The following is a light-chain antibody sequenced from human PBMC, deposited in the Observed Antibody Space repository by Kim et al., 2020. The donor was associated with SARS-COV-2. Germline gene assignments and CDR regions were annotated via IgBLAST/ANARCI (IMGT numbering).Light chain of an antibody. J-gene: IGLJ7*01. CDR3: NSRDSSGNHAV. CDR2: GKN. Sequence: ALGQTVRITCQGDSLRSYYASWYQQQPGQATVLVIYGKNNRPSGIPDRFSGSSSGNTASLTITGAQAEDEADYYCNSRDSSGNHAVFGGGTQLTVL. CDR1: SLRSYY. V-gene: IGLV3-19*01.